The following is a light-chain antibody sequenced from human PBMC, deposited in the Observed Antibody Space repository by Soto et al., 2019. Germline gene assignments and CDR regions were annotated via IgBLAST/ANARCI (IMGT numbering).Light chain of an antibody. CDR3: QQYNNWPPN. CDR2: DAS. Sequence: EVVVTQSPATLSVSHGERDTLSCRASESVGRHLAWYHQKPGQAPKLLLFDASTRATGVPARFSGSVSWTEFTLTVSSLQSEDIALNSCQQYNNWPPNFSQGTRLEIK. J-gene: IGKJ5*01. CDR1: ESVGRH. V-gene: IGKV3-15*01.